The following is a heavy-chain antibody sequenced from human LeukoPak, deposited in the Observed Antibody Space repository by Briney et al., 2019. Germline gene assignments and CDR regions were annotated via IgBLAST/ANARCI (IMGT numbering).Heavy chain of an antibody. J-gene: IGHJ4*02. V-gene: IGHV5-10-1*01. CDR1: GNSFTSYW. Sequence: GESLKISCKGSGNSFTSYWISWVRQKPGKGLEWMGRIDPSDSYTDYSPSFQGHVTISADKSISTAYLQWSSLKASDTAIYYCVRSRGYSYGYSYYFDYWGQGTLVTVSS. D-gene: IGHD5-18*01. CDR3: VRSRGYSYGYSYYFDY. CDR2: IDPSDSYT.